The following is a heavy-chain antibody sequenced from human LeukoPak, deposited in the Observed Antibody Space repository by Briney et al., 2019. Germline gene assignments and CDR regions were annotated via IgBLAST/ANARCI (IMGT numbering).Heavy chain of an antibody. V-gene: IGHV3-49*04. CDR2: IRSKAYGGTT. J-gene: IGHJ4*02. D-gene: IGHD3-22*01. CDR3: IANYYDSSGYPIAYYFDY. CDR1: GFTFGDYA. Sequence: GGSLRLSCTASGFTFGDYAMSWVRQAPGKGLEWVGFIRSKAYGGTTEYAASVKGRFTISRDDSKTIAYLQMNSLKTEDTAVYYCIANYYDSSGYPIAYYFDYWGQGTLVTVSS.